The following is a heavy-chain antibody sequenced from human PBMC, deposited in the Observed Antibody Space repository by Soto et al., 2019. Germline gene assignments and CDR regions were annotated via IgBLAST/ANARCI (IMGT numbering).Heavy chain of an antibody. CDR2: ISAYNGNT. CDR1: GYTFTSYG. Sequence: ASVKVSCKASGYTFTSYGISWVRQAPGQGLEWMGWISAYNGNTNYAQKLQGRVTMTTDTSTSTAYMELRSLRSDDTAVYYCAREPKSTTGTTPPYYYYGMDVWGQGTTVTVSS. D-gene: IGHD1-1*01. V-gene: IGHV1-18*01. CDR3: AREPKSTTGTTPPYYYYGMDV. J-gene: IGHJ6*02.